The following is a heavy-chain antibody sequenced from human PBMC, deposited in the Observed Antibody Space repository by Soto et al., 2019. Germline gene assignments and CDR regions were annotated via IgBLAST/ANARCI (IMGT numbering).Heavy chain of an antibody. J-gene: IGHJ3*02. CDR1: GFTFSSYA. CDR3: AKDRAYCGGDCYPSRDAFDI. V-gene: IGHV3-23*01. CDR2: ISGSGGST. Sequence: GGSLRLSCAASGFTFSSYAMSWVRQAPGKGLEWVSAISGSGGSTYYADSVKGRFTISRDNSKNTLYLQMNSLRAEDTAVYYCAKDRAYCGGDCYPSRDAFDIWGQGTMVTV. D-gene: IGHD2-21*02.